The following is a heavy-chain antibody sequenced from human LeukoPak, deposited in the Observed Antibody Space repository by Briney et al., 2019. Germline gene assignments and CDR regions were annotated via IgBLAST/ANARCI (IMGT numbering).Heavy chain of an antibody. Sequence: PGGSLRLSCAASGFTFSNAWMNWVRQAPGKGLEWVGRIKSKTDGGTTDYAAPVKGRFTISRDDSKNTLYLQMNSLRAEDTAVYYCAKGGGERWPRSDYFDYWGQGTLVTVSS. CDR1: GFTFSNAW. CDR3: AKGGGERWPRSDYFDY. V-gene: IGHV3-15*07. D-gene: IGHD5-24*01. CDR2: IKSKTDGGTT. J-gene: IGHJ4*02.